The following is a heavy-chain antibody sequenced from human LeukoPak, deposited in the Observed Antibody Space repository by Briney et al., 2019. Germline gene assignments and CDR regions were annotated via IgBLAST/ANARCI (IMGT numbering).Heavy chain of an antibody. D-gene: IGHD5-18*01. J-gene: IGHJ6*02. V-gene: IGHV1-2*02. CDR1: GYTFTGYY. Sequence: ASVKVSCKASGYTFTGYYMHWVRQAPGQGLEWMGWINPNSGGTNYAQKFQGRVTMTRDTSISTAYMELSRLRSDDTAVYHCAREADTAMVYYYGMDVWGQGTTVTVSS. CDR3: AREADTAMVYYYGMDV. CDR2: INPNSGGT.